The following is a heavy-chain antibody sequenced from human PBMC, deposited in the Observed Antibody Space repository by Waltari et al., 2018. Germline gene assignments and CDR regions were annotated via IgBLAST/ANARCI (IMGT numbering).Heavy chain of an antibody. Sequence: EVELVEAGGGLVQPGESLRLSCAASGFTFSTYNMNWVREAPGKGLELVSYSCGSTTTYYADYVKGRFTISRDNAKNSLYLQMNSLRAEDTALYYCARGRDGYIQDVFDIWGQGTMVSVSS. J-gene: IGHJ3*02. D-gene: IGHD5-12*01. CDR2: SCGSTTT. CDR3: ARGRDGYIQDVFDI. V-gene: IGHV3-48*01. CDR1: GFTFSTYN.